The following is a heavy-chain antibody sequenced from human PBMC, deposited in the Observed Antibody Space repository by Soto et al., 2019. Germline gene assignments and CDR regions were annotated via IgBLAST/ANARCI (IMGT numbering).Heavy chain of an antibody. CDR1: GGSISSGDYY. CDR2: IYYSGST. Sequence: QVQLQESGPGLVKPSQTLSLTCTVSGGSISSGDYYWSWIRQPPGKGLEWIGYIYYSGSTYYNPSLKSRGTISVDTSKNQFPLKLSSVTAADTAVYYCARELGYSSSSASFDYWGQGTLVTVSS. CDR3: ARELGYSSSSASFDY. V-gene: IGHV4-30-4*01. D-gene: IGHD6-6*01. J-gene: IGHJ4*02.